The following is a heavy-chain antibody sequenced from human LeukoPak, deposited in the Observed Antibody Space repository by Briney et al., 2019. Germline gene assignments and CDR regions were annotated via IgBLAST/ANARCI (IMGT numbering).Heavy chain of an antibody. V-gene: IGHV4-4*07. CDR1: GGSIGSYY. D-gene: IGHD2-8*01. CDR2: IYTSGST. J-gene: IGHJ5*02. Sequence: SESLSLTCTVSGGSIGSYYWSWIRQPAGKGLEWVGRIYTSGSTNNNPSLKSPVTMSVDTSKNQISLKLTTMTAAVTAVYLCARDGPLLGRMNWFDPWGQGTLVTVSS. CDR3: ARDGPLLGRMNWFDP.